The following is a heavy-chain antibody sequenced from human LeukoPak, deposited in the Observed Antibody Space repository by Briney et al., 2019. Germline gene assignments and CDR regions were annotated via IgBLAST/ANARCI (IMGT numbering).Heavy chain of an antibody. CDR1: GFTFNTYS. D-gene: IGHD3-22*01. J-gene: IGHJ4*02. V-gene: IGHV3-21*01. Sequence: GGSLRLSCAASGFTFNTYSMNWVRQAPGKGLEWVSFISSSSSYIDYADSVKGRFTISRDDTKNSLFLQMNNVRAEDTAVYYCAKRGYYYDSSGYYSYEGRDYWGQGTVVTVSS. CDR3: AKRGYYYDSSGYYSYEGRDY. CDR2: ISSSSSYI.